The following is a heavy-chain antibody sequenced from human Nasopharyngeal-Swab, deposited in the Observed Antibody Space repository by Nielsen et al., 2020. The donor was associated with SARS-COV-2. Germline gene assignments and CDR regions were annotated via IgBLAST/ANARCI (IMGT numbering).Heavy chain of an antibody. CDR2: IYYTWST. J-gene: IGHJ4*02. CDR1: GCSISGSY. D-gene: IGHD6-19*01. V-gene: IGHV4-59*01. Sequence: SETLSLTCTFSGCSISGSYWSWIRQPPGKGLEWIGYIYYTWSTRYNPSLKSRVTMSVDTSKNQFSLKLSSVTATDTALYYCARHSYQWNPASHLDYWGQGSLVTVSS. CDR3: ARHSYQWNPASHLDY.